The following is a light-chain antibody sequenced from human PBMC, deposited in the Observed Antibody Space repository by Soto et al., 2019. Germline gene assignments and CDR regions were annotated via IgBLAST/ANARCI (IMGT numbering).Light chain of an antibody. CDR1: QSVSSY. Sequence: EIVLTQSPATLSLSAGERATLSCRASQSVSSYLAWYQQKPGQAPRLLIYDASNRATGIPARFSGSGSGTDVTLTMSSLEPEDFAVYFCQQRINWPLTFGGGTKVEIK. CDR3: QQRINWPLT. J-gene: IGKJ4*01. V-gene: IGKV3-11*01. CDR2: DAS.